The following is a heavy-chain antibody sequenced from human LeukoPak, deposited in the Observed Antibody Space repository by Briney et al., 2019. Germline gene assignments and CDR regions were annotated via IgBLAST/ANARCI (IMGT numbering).Heavy chain of an antibody. Sequence: PGRSLRLSCAASGFTFDDYAMHWVRQAPGKGLEWVPGISWNGGSIGYADSVKGRFTISRDNAKNSLYLQMNSLRAEDTALYYCAKATSPYSSSSIDYWGQGTLVTVSS. J-gene: IGHJ4*02. CDR1: GFTFDDYA. CDR2: ISWNGGSI. D-gene: IGHD6-6*01. CDR3: AKATSPYSSSSIDY. V-gene: IGHV3-9*01.